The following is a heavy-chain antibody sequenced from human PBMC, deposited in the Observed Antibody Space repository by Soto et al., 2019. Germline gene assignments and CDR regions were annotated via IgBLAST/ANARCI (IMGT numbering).Heavy chain of an antibody. CDR1: GYTFTSYA. CDR3: ARGVVVVAATPPVDYYYMEV. D-gene: IGHD2-15*01. CDR2: INAGNGNT. Sequence: ASLNVSCKASGYTFTSYAMHWVLEAPEKSLDWMGLINAGNGNTKYSQKFQGRVTITRDTSASTAYMELSSLRSEDTAVYYCARGVVVVAATPPVDYYYMEVWGKGTTVTVSS. V-gene: IGHV1-3*01. J-gene: IGHJ6*03.